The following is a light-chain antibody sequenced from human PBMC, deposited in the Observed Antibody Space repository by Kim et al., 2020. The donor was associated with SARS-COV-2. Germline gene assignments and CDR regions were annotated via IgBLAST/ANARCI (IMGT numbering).Light chain of an antibody. J-gene: IGKJ1*01. CDR3: QQYNNWPPWT. Sequence: SPGERATLSCRASQSVSTNLAWYQQTPGQAPRLLIYGALTRATGIPARFSGSGSGTEFTLTISSLQSEDFAVYYCQQYNNWPPWTFGQGTKVDIK. CDR2: GAL. CDR1: QSVSTN. V-gene: IGKV3-15*01.